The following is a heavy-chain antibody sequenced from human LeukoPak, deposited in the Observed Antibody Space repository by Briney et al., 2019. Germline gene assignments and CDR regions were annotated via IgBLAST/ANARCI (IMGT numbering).Heavy chain of an antibody. CDR1: GGSISTYY. D-gene: IGHD6-19*01. Sequence: PSETLSLTCTVSGGSISTYYWSWIRQPPGKGLEQIGYIYYSGSTNQSPSLKSRVTISVDTSKNQFSLKLTSVTAADTAVYYCARGQSSGGAFDIWDQGTMVTVSS. J-gene: IGHJ3*02. V-gene: IGHV4-59*01. CDR2: IYYSGST. CDR3: ARGQSSGGAFDI.